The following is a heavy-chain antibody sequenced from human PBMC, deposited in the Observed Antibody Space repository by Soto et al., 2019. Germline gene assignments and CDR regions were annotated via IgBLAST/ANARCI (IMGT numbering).Heavy chain of an antibody. Sequence: QVQLVQSGAEVKKPGSSVKVSCKASGGTFSSYAISWVRQAPGQGLEWMGGIIPIFGTANYAQKFQGRVTITADESTSTAYMELSSLRSEDTAVYYCARGPFILAARHYNWFAPWGQGTLVTVSS. CDR2: IIPIFGTA. CDR3: ARGPFILAARHYNWFAP. V-gene: IGHV1-69*12. J-gene: IGHJ5*02. CDR1: GGTFSSYA. D-gene: IGHD6-6*01.